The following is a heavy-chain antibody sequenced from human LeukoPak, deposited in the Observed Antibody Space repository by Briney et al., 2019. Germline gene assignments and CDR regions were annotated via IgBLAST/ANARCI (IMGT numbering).Heavy chain of an antibody. J-gene: IGHJ4*02. CDR3: AREESSEGSY. V-gene: IGHV4-39*07. CDR2: IYYSGST. Sequence: SETLSLTCTVSGGSISSSNYYWGWIRQPPGKGLEWIGSIYYSGSTYYNPSLKSRVTISVDTSKNQFSLKLSSVTAADTAVYYCAREESSEGSYWGQGTLVTVSS. CDR1: GGSISSSNYY.